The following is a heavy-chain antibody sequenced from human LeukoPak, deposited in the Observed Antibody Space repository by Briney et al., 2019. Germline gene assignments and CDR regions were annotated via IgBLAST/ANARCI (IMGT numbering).Heavy chain of an antibody. CDR3: ARDQGYCSSTSCYYYYGMDV. CDR1: GFTFSSYG. D-gene: IGHD2-2*01. CDR2: IWYDGSNK. Sequence: GGSLRLSCAASGFTFSSYGMHWVRQAPGKGLEWVAVIWYDGSNKYYADSVRGRFTISRDNSKNTLYLQMNSLRAEGTAVYYCARDQGYCSSTSCYYYYGMDVWGQGTTVTVSS. J-gene: IGHJ6*02. V-gene: IGHV3-33*01.